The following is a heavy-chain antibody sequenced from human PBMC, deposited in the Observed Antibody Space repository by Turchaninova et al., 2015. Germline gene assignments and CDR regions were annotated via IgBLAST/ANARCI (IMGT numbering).Heavy chain of an antibody. J-gene: IGHJ3*02. CDR1: GGSFHGYY. Sequence: QVQLQQWGAGLLKPSETLSLTCAVYGGSFHGYYWTWIRQPPGKGREGVGEINHSGSTNSNPSLKGRFXXXRDXXKNQXSRPLXXVAXAXTAVYDCXXXADIVVVPNXGGFXXWGQGTMVTXSS. D-gene: IGHD2-2*01. CDR3: XXXADIVVVPNXGGFXX. V-gene: IGHV4-34*01. CDR2: INHSGST.